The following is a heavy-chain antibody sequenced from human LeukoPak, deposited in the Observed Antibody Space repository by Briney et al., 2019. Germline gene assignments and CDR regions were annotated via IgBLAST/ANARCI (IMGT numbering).Heavy chain of an antibody. CDR1: GGSISSSNW. Sequence: SETLSPTCAVSGGSISSSNWWSWVRQPPGKGLEWIGEIYHSGRTNYNPSLKSRVTISVDKSKNQSSLKLSSVTAADTAVYYCARGGVGPGYGIDYWGQGTLVTVSS. D-gene: IGHD3-9*01. J-gene: IGHJ4*02. CDR2: IYHSGRT. CDR3: ARGGVGPGYGIDY. V-gene: IGHV4-4*02.